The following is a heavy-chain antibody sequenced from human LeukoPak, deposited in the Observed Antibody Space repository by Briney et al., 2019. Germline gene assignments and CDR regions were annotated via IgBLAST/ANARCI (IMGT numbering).Heavy chain of an antibody. CDR3: AREGSSGWYTRSLCMDV. D-gene: IGHD6-19*01. V-gene: IGHV1-18*01. Sequence: GASVKVSCKASGYTFTSYGISWVRQAPGQGLEWMGWISAYNGNTNYAQKLQGRVTMTTDTSTSTAYMELRSLRSDDTAVYYCAREGSSGWYTRSLCMDVWGQGTTVTVSS. J-gene: IGHJ6*02. CDR1: GYTFTSYG. CDR2: ISAYNGNT.